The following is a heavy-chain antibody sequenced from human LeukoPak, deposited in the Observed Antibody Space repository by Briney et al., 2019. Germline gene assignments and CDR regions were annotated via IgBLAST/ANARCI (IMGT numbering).Heavy chain of an antibody. CDR3: ARDKVTY. CDR1: GFTFSNYY. Sequence: PGGSLRLSCAASGFTFSNYYMSWVRQAPGKGLEWVAHINKDGSEKYYVGSVKGRFTISRDNAKNSLYLQMNSLRLEDTAVYYCARDKVTYWGRGTLVTVSS. V-gene: IGHV3-7*01. CDR2: INKDGSEK. J-gene: IGHJ4*02.